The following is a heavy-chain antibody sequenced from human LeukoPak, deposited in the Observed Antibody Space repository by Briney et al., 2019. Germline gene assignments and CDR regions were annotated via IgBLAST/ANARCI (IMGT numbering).Heavy chain of an antibody. Sequence: GGSLRLFCAASGFIYSSYGMHWPRQAPGKGLEWVAVIWYDGSNKYYADSVKGRFTISRDNSKNTLYLQMNSLRAEDTAVYYCARDNSGSYYYFDYWGQGTLVTVSS. J-gene: IGHJ4*02. D-gene: IGHD1-26*01. V-gene: IGHV3-33*01. CDR1: GFIYSSYG. CDR3: ARDNSGSYYYFDY. CDR2: IWYDGSNK.